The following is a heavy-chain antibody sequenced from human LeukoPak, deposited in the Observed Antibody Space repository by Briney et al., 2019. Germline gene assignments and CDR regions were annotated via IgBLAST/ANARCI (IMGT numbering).Heavy chain of an antibody. V-gene: IGHV3-74*01. CDR3: ARVTVGYYDFWSGYSGYFDY. D-gene: IGHD3-3*01. J-gene: IGHJ4*02. Sequence: GVSLRLSCAASGFIFSSYGMHWVRQAPGEGRVWVSRIDSDGRRTSYAEYVKGRFTISRDNAKNTLYLQMNSLRAEDTAVYYCARVTVGYYDFWSGYSGYFDYWGQGTLVTVSS. CDR2: IDSDGRRT. CDR1: GFIFSSYG.